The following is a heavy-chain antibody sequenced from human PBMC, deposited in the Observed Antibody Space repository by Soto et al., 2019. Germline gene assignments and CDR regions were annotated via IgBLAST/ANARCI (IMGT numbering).Heavy chain of an antibody. J-gene: IGHJ4*02. CDR3: ARHIHNQGFEYYFDS. V-gene: IGHV4-39*01. CDR2: IDYSGNI. Sequence: SETLSLTCNASGGSLTRSGSAWGWIRQSPGKGLEWIGTIDYSGNIYYIPSLKSRITISVDTSKNQISLKLSSVTAADTAVYYCARHIHNQGFEYYFDSWRQGTLVTVS. CDR1: GGSLTRSGSA. D-gene: IGHD1-1*01.